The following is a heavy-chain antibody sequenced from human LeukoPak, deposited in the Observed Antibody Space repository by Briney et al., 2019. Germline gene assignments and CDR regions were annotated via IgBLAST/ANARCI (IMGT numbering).Heavy chain of an antibody. V-gene: IGHV1-18*01. CDR1: GFTFSSYA. CDR2: ISAYNGNT. Sequence: NPGGSLRLSCAASGFTFSSYAISWVRQAPGQGLGWMGWISAYNGNTNYAQKLQGRVTMTTDTSTSTAYMELRSLRSDDTAVYYCARDRGIVGAIKDDYWGQGTLVTVSS. J-gene: IGHJ4*02. D-gene: IGHD1-26*01. CDR3: ARDRGIVGAIKDDY.